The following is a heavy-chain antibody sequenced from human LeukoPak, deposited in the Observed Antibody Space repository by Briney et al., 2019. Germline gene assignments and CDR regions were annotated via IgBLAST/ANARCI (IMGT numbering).Heavy chain of an antibody. CDR1: GFTFTSFG. CDR3: ARDREQPRNWFDP. CDR2: IIPIFGTA. V-gene: IGHV1-69*13. Sequence: EASVNVSCKASGFTFTSFGFSWVRQAPGQGLEWMGGIIPIFGTANYAQKFQGRVTITADESTSTAYMELSSLRSEDTAVYYCARDREQPRNWFDPWGQGTLVTVSS. J-gene: IGHJ5*02. D-gene: IGHD6-13*01.